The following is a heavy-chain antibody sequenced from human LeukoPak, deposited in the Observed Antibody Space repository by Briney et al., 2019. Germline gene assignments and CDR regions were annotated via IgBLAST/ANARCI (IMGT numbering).Heavy chain of an antibody. Sequence: GGSLRLSCAASGFTFSSYWMNWVRQAPGKGLVWVSRIASDGSSTTYADSVKGRFTVSRDNAKNTLYLQVNNLGAEDTAVYYCARGPNSNWSGLDFWGQGTLLTVSS. CDR3: ARGPNSNWSGLDF. J-gene: IGHJ4*02. CDR1: GFTFSSYW. D-gene: IGHD6-6*01. V-gene: IGHV3-74*01. CDR2: IASDGSST.